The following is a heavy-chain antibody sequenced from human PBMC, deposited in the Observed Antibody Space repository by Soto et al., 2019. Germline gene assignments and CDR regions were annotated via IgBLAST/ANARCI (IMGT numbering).Heavy chain of an antibody. CDR3: AGDDESSSWYRYFDY. D-gene: IGHD6-13*01. Sequence: QVQLVQSGAEVKKPGASVKVSCKSSGYTFTSYGISWVRQAPGQGLEGMGWISPYNGNTNYAQKFQGRFTMTTDTSTSTAYLEPRSLTSDDTAVYYCAGDDESSSWYRYFDYWGQGTLVTVSS. CDR1: GYTFTSYG. V-gene: IGHV1-18*01. CDR2: ISPYNGNT. J-gene: IGHJ4*02.